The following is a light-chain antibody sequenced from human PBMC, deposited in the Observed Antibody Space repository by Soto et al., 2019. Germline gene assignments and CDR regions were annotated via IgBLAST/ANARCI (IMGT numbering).Light chain of an antibody. CDR2: GAS. Sequence: EIVMTQSPATLSVSPGERATLSCRASQSVSTNLAWYQQKPGQAPRLLMYGASTRATGIPARFSGSGSGTEITLTISSLQSEDFAVYYCQQYHNWPPYTFGQGTKLEIK. CDR3: QQYHNWPPYT. V-gene: IGKV3-15*01. CDR1: QSVSTN. J-gene: IGKJ2*01.